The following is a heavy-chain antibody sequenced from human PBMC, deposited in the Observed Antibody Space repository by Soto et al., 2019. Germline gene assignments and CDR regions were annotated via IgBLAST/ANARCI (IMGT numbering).Heavy chain of an antibody. CDR3: ARSQGSSTSLEIYYYYYYGMDV. D-gene: IGHD2-2*01. CDR2: IIPITATA. CDR1: GGTFGSYA. Sequence: QVPLVQSGAEVKKPGSSVKVSCKASGGTFGSYAISWVRQAPGQGLEWMGGIIPITATANYAQKFQDRVTITADESTSTASMQLSSLRSEDTAVYYCARSQGSSTSLEIYYYYYYGMDVWGQGTTVTVSS. V-gene: IGHV1-69*01. J-gene: IGHJ6*02.